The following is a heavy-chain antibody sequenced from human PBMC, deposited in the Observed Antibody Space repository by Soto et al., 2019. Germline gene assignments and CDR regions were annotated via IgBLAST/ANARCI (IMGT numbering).Heavy chain of an antibody. CDR1: GGSISVYY. CDR3: ARGVGSSPPRY. D-gene: IGHD3-9*01. Sequence: SETLSLTCTISGGSISVYYWSWIRQSPRQGLEWIGYVYDNGRPYYSPSLKSRVTISADTSKNQISLNLTSATAADTAVYYCARGVGSSPPRYWGQGTLVTVSS. V-gene: IGHV4-59*01. CDR2: VYDNGRP. J-gene: IGHJ4*02.